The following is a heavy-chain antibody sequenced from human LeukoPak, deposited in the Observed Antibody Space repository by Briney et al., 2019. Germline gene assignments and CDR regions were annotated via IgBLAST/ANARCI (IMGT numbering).Heavy chain of an antibody. Sequence: SETLSLTCTVSGGSISSGDYYWSWIRRPPGKGLEWIGYIYYSGSTYYNPSLKSRVTISVDTSKNQFSLKLSSVTAADTAVYYCAREYGITMVRGVIPEGIAFDIWGQGTMVTVSS. CDR1: GGSISSGDYY. D-gene: IGHD3-10*01. J-gene: IGHJ3*02. CDR2: IYYSGST. CDR3: AREYGITMVRGVIPEGIAFDI. V-gene: IGHV4-30-4*08.